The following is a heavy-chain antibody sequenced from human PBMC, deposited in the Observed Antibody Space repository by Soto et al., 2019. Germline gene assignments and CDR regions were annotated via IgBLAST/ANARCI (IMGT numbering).Heavy chain of an antibody. CDR2: ISAYNGNT. J-gene: IGHJ6*02. CDR1: GYTFTSYG. CDR3: AREGVSYGYYYYGMDV. V-gene: IGHV1-18*01. D-gene: IGHD5-18*01. Sequence: QVQLVQSGAEVKKPGASVKVSCKASGYTFTSYGISWVRQAPGQGLEWMGWISAYNGNTNYAQKLQGRVTMTTDTSTSTASMELRSLRSDDTAVYYCAREGVSYGYYYYGMDVWGQGTTVTVSS.